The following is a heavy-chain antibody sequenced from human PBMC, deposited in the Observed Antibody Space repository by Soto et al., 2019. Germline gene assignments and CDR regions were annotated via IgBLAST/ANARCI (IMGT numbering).Heavy chain of an antibody. V-gene: IGHV4-38-2*01. J-gene: IGHJ6*02. CDR3: ARTFDYYGMDV. CDR2: IYHAGSV. CDR1: GYSIASGYY. Sequence: SETLSLTCAVSGYSIASGYYWAWIRQSPGKGLEWIGSIYHAGSVYYNPSLNSRVAVSLDTSKNHFPLKLTSVTAADTAVYYCARTFDYYGMDVWGQRTTVTVSS.